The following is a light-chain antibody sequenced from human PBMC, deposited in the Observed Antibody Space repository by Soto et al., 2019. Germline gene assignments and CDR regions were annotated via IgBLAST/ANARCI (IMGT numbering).Light chain of an antibody. CDR3: QQYYSSPHT. CDR1: QSVFYSSNNKNY. CDR2: WAS. J-gene: IGKJ2*01. V-gene: IGKV4-1*01. Sequence: DIVMTQSPDSLAVSLGERATINCRSSQSVFYSSNNKNYLAWYQQKPGQPPKLLIYWASTWESGVPDRFSGSGSGTDFTLTISSLQAEDEAVYCCQQYYSSPHTFGQGTKLEIK.